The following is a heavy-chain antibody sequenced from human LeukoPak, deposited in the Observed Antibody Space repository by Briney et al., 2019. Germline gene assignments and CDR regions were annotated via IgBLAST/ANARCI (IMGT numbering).Heavy chain of an antibody. CDR1: GGTFSSNA. D-gene: IGHD3-22*01. CDR3: ARGLTYYYDSRAYNAFDI. J-gene: IGHJ3*02. V-gene: IGHV1-69*04. CDR2: IIPILGID. Sequence: ASVKVSCKSSGGTFSSNAIIWVRQAPGQGLEWMGRIIPILGIDKYAQKFQGRVTITADKSTSTAYMELSSLRSEDTAVYYCARGLTYYYDSRAYNAFDIWGQGTMVTVSS.